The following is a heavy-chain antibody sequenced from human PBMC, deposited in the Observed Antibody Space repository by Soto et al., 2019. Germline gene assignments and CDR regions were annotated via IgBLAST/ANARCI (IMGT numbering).Heavy chain of an antibody. D-gene: IGHD3-16*01. CDR2: ISYDGSNK. V-gene: IGHV3-30*18. CDR3: AKDFEGAPSL. J-gene: IGHJ4*02. Sequence: QVQLVESGGGVVQPGRSLRLSCAASGFTFSSYGMHWVRQAPGKGLEWVAVISYDGSNKYYADSVKGRFTISRDNSKNTLYLQMNSLRAEDTAVYYCAKDFEGAPSLWGQGTMVTVSS. CDR1: GFTFSSYG.